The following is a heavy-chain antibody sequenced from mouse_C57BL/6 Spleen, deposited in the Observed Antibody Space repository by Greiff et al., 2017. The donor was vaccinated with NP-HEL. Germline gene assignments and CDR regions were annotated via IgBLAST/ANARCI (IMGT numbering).Heavy chain of an antibody. CDR1: GFTFSDYG. CDR3: ARGWEGAWFAY. D-gene: IGHD4-1*01. V-gene: IGHV5-17*01. J-gene: IGHJ3*01. Sequence: EVQVVESGGGLVKPGGSLKLSCAASGFTFSDYGMHWVRQAPEKGLEWVAYISSGSSTIYYADTVKGRFTISRDNAKNTLFLQMTSLRSEDTAMYYCARGWEGAWFAYWGQGTLVTVSA. CDR2: ISSGSSTI.